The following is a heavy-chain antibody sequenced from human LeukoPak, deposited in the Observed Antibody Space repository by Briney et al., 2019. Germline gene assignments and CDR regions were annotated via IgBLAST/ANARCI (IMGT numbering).Heavy chain of an antibody. CDR2: IIAYNGNT. Sequence: ASVKVSCKASGYTFTSYGISWVRQAPGQGLEWMGWIIAYNGNTNYAQKLQGRVTMTTDTSTSTAYMELRSLRSDDTAVYYCARLPKRTPWYYYYMDVWGKGTTVTVSS. CDR3: ARLPKRTPWYYYYMDV. J-gene: IGHJ6*03. V-gene: IGHV1-18*01. CDR1: GYTFTSYG.